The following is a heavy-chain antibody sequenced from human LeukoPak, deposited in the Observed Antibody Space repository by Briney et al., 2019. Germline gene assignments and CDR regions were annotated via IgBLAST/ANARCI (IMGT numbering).Heavy chain of an antibody. J-gene: IGHJ5*02. V-gene: IGHV4-31*03. CDR1: GGSISSGGYY. D-gene: IGHD2-2*01. CDR2: IYTSGST. CDR3: ARRGTSSAWFDP. Sequence: SQTLSLTCTVSGGSISSGGYYWSWIRQHPGKGLEWIGYIYTSGSTNYNPSLKSRVTISVDTSKNQFSLKLSSVTAADTAVYYCARRGTSSAWFDPWGQGTLVTVSS.